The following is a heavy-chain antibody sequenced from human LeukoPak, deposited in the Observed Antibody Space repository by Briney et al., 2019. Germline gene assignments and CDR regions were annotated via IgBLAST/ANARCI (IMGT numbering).Heavy chain of an antibody. D-gene: IGHD4-17*01. CDR3: TRPSYGDYGKDY. CDR1: GFTFSSYE. V-gene: IGHV3-73*01. Sequence: GGCLRLSCAASGFTFSSYEMHWVRQASGKGLEWVGRIRSKANSYATAYAASVKGRFTISRDDSKNTAYLQMNSLKTEDTAVYYCTRPSYGDYGKDYWGQGTLVTVSS. J-gene: IGHJ4*02. CDR2: IRSKANSYAT.